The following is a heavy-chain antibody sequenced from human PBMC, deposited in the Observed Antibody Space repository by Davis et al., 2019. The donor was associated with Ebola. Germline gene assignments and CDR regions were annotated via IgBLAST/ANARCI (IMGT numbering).Heavy chain of an antibody. D-gene: IGHD3-3*01. V-gene: IGHV1-18*01. Sequence: ASVKVSCKASGYTFTSYGISWVRQAPGQGLEWMGWISAYNGNTNYAQKLQGRVIMTTDTSTSTAYMELRSLRSDDTAVYYCAREGKTYYDFWSGMDVWGQGTTVTVSS. CDR1: GYTFTSYG. CDR3: AREGKTYYDFWSGMDV. J-gene: IGHJ6*02. CDR2: ISAYNGNT.